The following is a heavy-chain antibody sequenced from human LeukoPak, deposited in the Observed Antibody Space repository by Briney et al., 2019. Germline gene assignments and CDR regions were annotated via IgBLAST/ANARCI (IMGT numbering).Heavy chain of an antibody. Sequence: SETLSLTCTVSGGSISSYYWSWIRQSPGKGLEGIGYIYYSGTTKYNPSLRSRVTISVDTSKNQFSLKLRSVTAADTAVYYCARHAIDSSGYYLDYFDYWGQGTLVTVSS. J-gene: IGHJ4*02. CDR2: IYYSGTT. D-gene: IGHD3-22*01. V-gene: IGHV4-59*08. CDR1: GGSISSYY. CDR3: ARHAIDSSGYYLDYFDY.